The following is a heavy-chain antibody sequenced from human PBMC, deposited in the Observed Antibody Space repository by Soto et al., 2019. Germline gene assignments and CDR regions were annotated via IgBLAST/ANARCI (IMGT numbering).Heavy chain of an antibody. J-gene: IGHJ4*02. CDR2: INAGYGNT. V-gene: IGHV1-3*01. CDR3: ARDTGDGTFDF. Sequence: QVHLVQSGAEVRKPGASVKVSCKASGYTFSSYAMHWVRQAPGQRLEWMGWINAGYGNTKSSQKFQDRVTISRDTSAITAYMALTSLRSEDTAVYYCARDTGDGTFDFWGQGTLVTVSS. CDR1: GYTFSSYA. D-gene: IGHD7-27*01.